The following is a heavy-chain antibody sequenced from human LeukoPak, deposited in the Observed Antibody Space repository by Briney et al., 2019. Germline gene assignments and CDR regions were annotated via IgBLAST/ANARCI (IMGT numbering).Heavy chain of an antibody. Sequence: GGSLRLSCAASGFTFSSYAMSWVRQAPGKGPEWVSAISGSGGSTYYADSVKGRFTISRDNSKNTLYLQMNSLRAEDTAVYYCAKSPGYCSSTSCYGSFDYWGQGTLVTVSS. CDR2: ISGSGGST. J-gene: IGHJ4*02. V-gene: IGHV3-23*01. CDR1: GFTFSSYA. CDR3: AKSPGYCSSTSCYGSFDY. D-gene: IGHD2-2*01.